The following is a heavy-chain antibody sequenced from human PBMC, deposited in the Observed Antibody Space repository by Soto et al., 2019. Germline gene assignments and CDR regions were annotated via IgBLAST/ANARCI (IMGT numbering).Heavy chain of an antibody. Sequence: SETLSLTCTVSGGSISSGDYYWSWIRQPPGKGLEWIGYIYYSGSTYYNPSLKSRVTISVDTSKNQFSLKLSSVTAADTAVYYCARDWVTMVRGVIISYYGMDVWGQGTTVT. J-gene: IGHJ6*02. CDR2: IYYSGST. V-gene: IGHV4-30-4*01. CDR3: ARDWVTMVRGVIISYYGMDV. CDR1: GGSISSGDYY. D-gene: IGHD3-10*01.